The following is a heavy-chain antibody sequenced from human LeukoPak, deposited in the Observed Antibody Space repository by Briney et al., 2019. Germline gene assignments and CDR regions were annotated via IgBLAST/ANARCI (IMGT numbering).Heavy chain of an antibody. Sequence: GGSLRLSCAASGFTFSDYYMDWVRQAPGKGLEWVGRIRNKANSYTAEYAASVKGRFTISRDDSKNSLYLQMNSLKTEDTAVYYCTRVANGIDYWGQGTLVTVSS. V-gene: IGHV3-72*01. CDR2: IRNKANSYTA. CDR1: GFTFSDYY. CDR3: TRVANGIDY. J-gene: IGHJ4*02.